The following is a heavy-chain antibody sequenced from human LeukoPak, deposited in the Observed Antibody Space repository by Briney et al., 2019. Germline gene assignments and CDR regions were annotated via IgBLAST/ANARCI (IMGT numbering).Heavy chain of an antibody. J-gene: IGHJ4*02. Sequence: GSLRLSCAASRFTLSDYYMSWIRPAPGKGLEWGSYIGSSSSFTNYADSVKGRFTISRDNAKNSLYLQMNSLRAEDTAVYYCARGYGDYGKYYFDSWGQGTLVTVSS. V-gene: IGHV3-11*06. CDR1: RFTLSDYY. D-gene: IGHD4-17*01. CDR3: ARGYGDYGKYYFDS. CDR2: IGSSSSFT.